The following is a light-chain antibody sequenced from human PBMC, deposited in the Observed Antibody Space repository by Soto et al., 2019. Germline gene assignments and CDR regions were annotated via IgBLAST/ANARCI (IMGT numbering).Light chain of an antibody. J-gene: IGLJ1*01. CDR1: SSDVGGYNY. CDR3: SSYAGSNNLYV. V-gene: IGLV2-8*01. Sequence: QSVLTQPPSASGSHGQSVTISCTGTSSDVGGYNYVSWYQQHPGKAPKLMIYGVSKRPSGVPDRFSGSKSGNTASLTVSGLQAEGEADYYCSSYAGSNNLYVFGTGTKVTVL. CDR2: GVS.